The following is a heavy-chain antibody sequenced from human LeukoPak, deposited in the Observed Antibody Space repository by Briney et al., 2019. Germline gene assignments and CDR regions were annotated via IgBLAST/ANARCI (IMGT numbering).Heavy chain of an antibody. D-gene: IGHD6-19*01. CDR2: IYYSGST. CDR3: ARDKGLSGLYSSGDWYFDL. Sequence: SETLSLTCTVSGGSTSSSSYYWGWIRQPPGKGLEWIGSIYYSGSTYYNPSLKSRVTISVDTSKNQFSLKLSSVTAADTAVYYCARDKGLSGLYSSGDWYFDLWGRGTLVTVSS. CDR1: GGSTSSSSYY. J-gene: IGHJ2*01. V-gene: IGHV4-39*07.